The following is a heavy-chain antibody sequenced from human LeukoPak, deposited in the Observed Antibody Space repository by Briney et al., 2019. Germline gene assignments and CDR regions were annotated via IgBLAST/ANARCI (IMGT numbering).Heavy chain of an antibody. D-gene: IGHD3-9*01. CDR1: GGSISSGDYY. Sequence: SETLSLTCTVSGGSISSGDYYWRWIRQPPGKGLEWIGYIYYSGSTYYNPSLKSRVTISVDTSKNQFSLKLSSVTAADTAVYYCARTNYDILTGRIWYFDLWGRGTLVTVSS. CDR2: IYYSGST. V-gene: IGHV4-30-4*01. CDR3: ARTNYDILTGRIWYFDL. J-gene: IGHJ2*01.